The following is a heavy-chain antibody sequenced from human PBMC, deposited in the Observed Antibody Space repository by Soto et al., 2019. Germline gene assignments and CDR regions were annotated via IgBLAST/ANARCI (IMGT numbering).Heavy chain of an antibody. V-gene: IGHV1-69*13. J-gene: IGHJ4*02. CDR1: GGTFSSYA. Sequence: ASVKVSCKASGGTFSSYAMSLVRQRPGQGLEWMGGIMPIIGTANYAQKFQGRVTITADESTSTAYMELSSLRSEDTAVYYCARGGYSSSYRLDYWGQGTLVTVSS. D-gene: IGHD6-6*01. CDR2: IMPIIGTA. CDR3: ARGGYSSSYRLDY.